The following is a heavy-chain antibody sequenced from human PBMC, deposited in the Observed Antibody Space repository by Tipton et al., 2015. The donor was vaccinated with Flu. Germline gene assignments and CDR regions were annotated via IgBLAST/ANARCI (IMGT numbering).Heavy chain of an antibody. CDR1: GGSISSGSHY. D-gene: IGHD4-17*01. CDR3: ASDSTTVTTFNFDY. Sequence: TLSLTCTVSGGSISSGSHYWSWIRQPAGKGLEWIGRIYISGSTNYNPSLKSRVTISVDTSKNQFSLRLSSVTAADTAVYYCASDSTTVTTFNFDYWGQGTLVTVSS. CDR2: IYISGST. J-gene: IGHJ4*02. V-gene: IGHV4-61*02.